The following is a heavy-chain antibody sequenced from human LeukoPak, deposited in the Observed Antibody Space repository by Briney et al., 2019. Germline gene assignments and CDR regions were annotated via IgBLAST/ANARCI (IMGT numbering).Heavy chain of an antibody. J-gene: IGHJ6*02. CDR1: GGSISNSY. D-gene: IGHD3-22*01. V-gene: IGHV4-59*01. CDR3: ARDNSGYYDSSGYTYYYYFGMDV. Sequence: SETLSLTCTVSGGSISNSYWSWIRQPPGKGLEWVGYIYYNESTNYNPSLKSRVTISVDTSKNQFSLNLRSVTAADTAVYYCARDNSGYYDSSGYTYYYYFGMDVWGQGTTVTVSS. CDR2: IYYNEST.